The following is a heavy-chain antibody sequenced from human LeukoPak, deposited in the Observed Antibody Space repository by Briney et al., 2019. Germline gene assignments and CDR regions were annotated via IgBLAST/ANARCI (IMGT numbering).Heavy chain of an antibody. CDR1: GDSVSSNNAA. CDR2: TYLRSKWNY. Sequence: SQTLSLTCAISGDSVSSNNAAWNWIRQSPSRGLEWLGRTYLRSKWNYDYAVSVKSRIIINPDTSKNQFSLQLNSVTPEDTAVYYCARLLYPPTSALEPLFDYWGQGTLVTVSS. J-gene: IGHJ4*02. V-gene: IGHV6-1*01. D-gene: IGHD2-2*02. CDR3: ARLLYPPTSALEPLFDY.